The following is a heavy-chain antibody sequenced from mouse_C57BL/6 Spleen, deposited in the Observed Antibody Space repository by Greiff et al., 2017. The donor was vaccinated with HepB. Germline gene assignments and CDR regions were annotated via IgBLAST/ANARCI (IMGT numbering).Heavy chain of an antibody. V-gene: IGHV6-6*01. J-gene: IGHJ3*01. CDR1: GFTFSDAW. D-gene: IGHD1-1*01. CDR2: IRNKANNHAT. CDR3: TRPRITRAWFAY. Sequence: EVKVVESGGGLVQPGGSMKLSCAASGFTFSDAWMDWVRQSPEKGLEWVAEIRNKANNHATYYAESVKGRFTISRDDSKSSVYLQMNSLRAEDTGIYYCTRPRITRAWFAYWGQGTLVTVSA.